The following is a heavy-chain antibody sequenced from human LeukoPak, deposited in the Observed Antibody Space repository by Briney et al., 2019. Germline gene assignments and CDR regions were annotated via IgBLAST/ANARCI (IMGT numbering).Heavy chain of an antibody. CDR1: GGSISTYY. V-gene: IGHV4-59*01. CDR3: ARSYGSGAIDY. Sequence: NPSETLSLTCTVSGGSISTYYWSWIRQSPGKGLEWIGYIYYSGSTNYNPSLKCRVTVTVDTSKNQFSLKLNSVTAADTAVYYCARSYGSGAIDYWGQGTLVTVSS. J-gene: IGHJ4*02. CDR2: IYYSGST. D-gene: IGHD3-10*01.